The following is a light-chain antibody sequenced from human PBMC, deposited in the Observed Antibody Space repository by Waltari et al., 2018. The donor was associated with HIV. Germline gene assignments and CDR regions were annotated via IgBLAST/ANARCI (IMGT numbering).Light chain of an antibody. CDR3: QQYKTYCS. J-gene: IGKJ2*01. Sequence: DIQMTQSPSTLSASIGDSVTITCRASQTIDNWLAWYQQKPGSAPKVIISKASILEGEVSSRVSGSGFGTEFTLTIRSLQPDDFATYYCQQYKTYCSFGQGT. CDR2: KAS. CDR1: QTIDNW. V-gene: IGKV1-5*03.